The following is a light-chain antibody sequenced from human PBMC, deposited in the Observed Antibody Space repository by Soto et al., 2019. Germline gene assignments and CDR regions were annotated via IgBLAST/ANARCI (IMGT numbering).Light chain of an antibody. Sequence: IQMTQSPASLSASVEDRVIITFGASQSISNHLNWYQQKPGKAPKLLIFAASSLQSGVPSRFSGSRSGPDFTLTISSLQPADFATDYCRQSYSSPPTFGQGTKVDIK. CDR2: AAS. CDR1: QSISNH. J-gene: IGKJ1*01. V-gene: IGKV1-39*01. CDR3: RQSYSSPPT.